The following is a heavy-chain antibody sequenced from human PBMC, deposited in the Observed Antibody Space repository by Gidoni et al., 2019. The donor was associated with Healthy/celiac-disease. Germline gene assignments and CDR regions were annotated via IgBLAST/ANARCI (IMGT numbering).Heavy chain of an antibody. CDR2: IIPIFGTA. V-gene: IGHV1-69*06. J-gene: IGHJ4*02. CDR3: ARVVVRGVIGLSAFDY. CDR1: GGTFSSYA. D-gene: IGHD3-10*01. Sequence: SCKASGGTFSSYAISWVRQAPGQGLEWMGGIIPIFGTANYAQKFQGRVTITADKSTSTAYMELSSLRSEDTAVYYCARVVVRGVIGLSAFDYWGQGTLVTVSS.